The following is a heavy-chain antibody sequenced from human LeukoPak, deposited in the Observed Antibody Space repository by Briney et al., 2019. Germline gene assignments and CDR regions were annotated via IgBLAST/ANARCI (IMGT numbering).Heavy chain of an antibody. D-gene: IGHD6-6*01. V-gene: IGHV3-23*01. J-gene: IGHJ4*02. Sequence: GGSLRLSCAASGFTLSCCAMTWVRQAPGKGLEWVSSISISGDVTNYTDSVKGRFTISRDDSKNTVYLQMNSLRVEDTAMYYCANSHKNAPGVYWGQGTLVTVPS. CDR2: ISISGDVT. CDR3: ANSHKNAPGVY. CDR1: GFTLSCCA.